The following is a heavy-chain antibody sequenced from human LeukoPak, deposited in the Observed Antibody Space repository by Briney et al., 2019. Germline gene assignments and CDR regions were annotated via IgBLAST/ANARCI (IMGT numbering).Heavy chain of an antibody. J-gene: IGHJ4*02. D-gene: IGHD2-15*01. V-gene: IGHV3-74*01. CDR3: ASGRYSSGGYFFDY. Sequence: GGSLRLSCAASGFTFSSYWIHWFRQAPGKGLVWVSRINSDGSSTSYADSVKGRFTISRDNAKNTLYLQMNSLRAEDTAVYFCASGRYSSGGYFFDYWGQGTLVTVSS. CDR2: INSDGSST. CDR1: GFTFSSYW.